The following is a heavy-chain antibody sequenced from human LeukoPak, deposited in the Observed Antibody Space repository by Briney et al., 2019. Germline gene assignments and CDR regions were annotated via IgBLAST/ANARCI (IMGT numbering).Heavy chain of an antibody. V-gene: IGHV3-21*06. CDR3: ARGGAARPDY. Sequence: PGGSLRLSCAASGFTFSNSAMSWVRQAPGKGLEWVSYISATSGSINYADSVQGRFTISRDNAQNSLFLQMNSLRGDDTAVNYCARGGAARPDYWGQGTLVTVSS. D-gene: IGHD6-6*01. CDR2: ISATSGSI. J-gene: IGHJ4*02. CDR1: GFTFSNSA.